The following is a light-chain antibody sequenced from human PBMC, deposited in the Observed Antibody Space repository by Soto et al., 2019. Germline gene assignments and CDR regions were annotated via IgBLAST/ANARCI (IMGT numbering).Light chain of an antibody. J-gene: IGKJ1*01. Sequence: DIQMTQSPSSLSASVGDRVTITCRASQGISNYLAWYQQQPGKVPKLLIYVASTLQSGVPSRFSGSGSWTDFTLSISGLQPDDVATYYCQTYNSTPSTFGPGTKVEIK. CDR2: VAS. V-gene: IGKV1-27*01. CDR3: QTYNSTPST. CDR1: QGISNY.